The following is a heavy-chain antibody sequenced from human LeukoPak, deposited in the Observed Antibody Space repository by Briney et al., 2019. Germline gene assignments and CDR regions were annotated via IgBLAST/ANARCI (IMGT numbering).Heavy chain of an antibody. V-gene: IGHV1-2*02. D-gene: IGHD6-6*01. J-gene: IGHJ4*02. CDR1: GYTFTSYY. CDR3: ARGGSRGGSSSFPEIHFDY. Sequence: RASVKVSCKASGYTFTSYYMHWVRQAPGQGLEWMGWINPNSGGTNYAQKFQGRVTMTRDTSISTAYMELSRLRSDDTAVYYCARGGSRGGSSSFPEIHFDYWGQGTLVTVSS. CDR2: INPNSGGT.